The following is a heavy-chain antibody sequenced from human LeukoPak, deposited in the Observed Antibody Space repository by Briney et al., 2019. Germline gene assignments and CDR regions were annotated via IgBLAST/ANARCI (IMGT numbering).Heavy chain of an antibody. Sequence: SETLSLTCTVSNGSISTYYWSWIRQPPGKGLEWIGYIYTSGTTNYNPSLKSRVTISADTSKNHFSLKLNSVTAADTAVYYCAGSVPAPKKFAYWGQGTLVTVSS. CDR3: AGSVPAPKKFAY. D-gene: IGHD2-2*01. J-gene: IGHJ4*02. CDR2: IYTSGTT. CDR1: NGSISTYY. V-gene: IGHV4-4*09.